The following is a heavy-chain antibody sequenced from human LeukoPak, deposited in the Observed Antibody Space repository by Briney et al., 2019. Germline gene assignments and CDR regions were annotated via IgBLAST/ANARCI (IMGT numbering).Heavy chain of an antibody. J-gene: IGHJ4*02. V-gene: IGHV3-74*01. D-gene: IGHD3-10*01. CDR2: INSDGSST. Sequence: GSLSLSCAASGFTFSSYWMHWVRQAPGKGLVWVSRINSDGSSTSYADSVKGRFTISRDNAKNTLYLQMNSLRAEDTAVYYCARGEGHYYGSGSYYWGQGTLVTVSS. CDR3: ARGEGHYYGSGSYY. CDR1: GFTFSSYW.